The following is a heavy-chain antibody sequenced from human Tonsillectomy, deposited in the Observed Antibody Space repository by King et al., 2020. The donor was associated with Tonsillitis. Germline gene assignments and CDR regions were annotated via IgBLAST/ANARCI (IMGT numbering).Heavy chain of an antibody. Sequence: QLVQSGSELKQPGASVKVSCKASGYSFTTYAMNWVRQAPGQGLEWMGWINTNTGNPTYAQGFTGRFVFSLDSSVSTAYLQISSLRAEDTAVYYCGRDWIVDGTGPAVTWGQGTLVTVSS. CDR2: INTNTGNP. CDR1: GYSFTTYA. V-gene: IGHV7-4-1*02. D-gene: IGHD3-22*01. J-gene: IGHJ5*02. CDR3: GRDWIVDGTGPAVT.